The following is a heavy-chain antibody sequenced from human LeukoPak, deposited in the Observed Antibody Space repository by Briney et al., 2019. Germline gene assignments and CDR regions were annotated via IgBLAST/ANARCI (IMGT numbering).Heavy chain of an antibody. V-gene: IGHV3-21*01. CDR3: ARELRSAWYYFDY. J-gene: IGHJ4*02. CDR1: GFTFSSYS. D-gene: IGHD6-19*01. Sequence: GGSLRLSCAASGFTFSSYSMNWVRQAPGKGLEWVSSISSRSTYIYYADSVKGRFTISRDNAKNSLYLQMNSLRAEDTAVYYCARELRSAWYYFDYWGQGTLVTVSS. CDR2: ISSRSTYI.